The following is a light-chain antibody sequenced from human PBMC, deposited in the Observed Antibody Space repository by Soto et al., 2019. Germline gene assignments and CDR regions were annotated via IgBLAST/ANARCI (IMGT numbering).Light chain of an antibody. CDR1: QSVSSSY. CDR3: QQYGSSPWT. Sequence: EIVLTQAPGTLSLYPGERATLSCRASQSVSSSYLAWYQQKPGQAPRLLIYGASSRATGLPDRFSGSGSGTDFTLTISRLEPEDFAVYYCQQYGSSPWTFGQGTKVDIK. V-gene: IGKV3-20*01. CDR2: GAS. J-gene: IGKJ1*01.